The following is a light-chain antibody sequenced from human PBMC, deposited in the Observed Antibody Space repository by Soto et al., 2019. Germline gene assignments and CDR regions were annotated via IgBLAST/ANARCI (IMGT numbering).Light chain of an antibody. CDR3: GTLNSSLSAWV. CDR2: ENN. V-gene: IGLV1-51*02. CDR1: SSNIGNNY. Sequence: QSVLTQPPSVSAAPGQKVTISCSGSSSNIGNNYVSWYQQLPGTAPKLLIYENNKRPSGIPDRFSGSKSVTSATLGITGLQSGDEADYYCGTLNSSLSAWVFGGGTKLTVL. J-gene: IGLJ3*02.